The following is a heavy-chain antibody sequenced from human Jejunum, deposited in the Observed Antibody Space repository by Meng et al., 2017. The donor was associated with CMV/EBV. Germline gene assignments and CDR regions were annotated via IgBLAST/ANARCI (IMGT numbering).Heavy chain of an antibody. CDR3: ARGAGRITVFGVVMSWFDP. V-gene: IGHV5-51*01. D-gene: IGHD3-3*01. Sequence: TTYWIGWVRQMAGKGPEWMGIIYPADSDTRYSPAFQGQVTISADKSISTAFLQWSSLKASDTAMYYCARGAGRITVFGVVMSWFDPWGQGTLVTVSS. CDR1: TTYW. CDR2: IYPADSDT. J-gene: IGHJ5*02.